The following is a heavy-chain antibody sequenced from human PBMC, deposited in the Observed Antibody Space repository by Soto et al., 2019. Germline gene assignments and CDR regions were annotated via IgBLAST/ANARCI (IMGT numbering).Heavy chain of an antibody. CDR3: ARVKWELPYAFDI. CDR1: GDSVSTNSAT. D-gene: IGHD1-26*01. CDR2: TYYRSKWYN. Sequence: PSQTLSLTCAISGDSVSTNSATWDWIRQSPSRGLEWLGRTYYRSKWYNDYAVSVKGRITINPDTSKNQFSLQLNSVTPEDTAVYYCARVKWELPYAFDIWGQGTMVTVSS. V-gene: IGHV6-1*01. J-gene: IGHJ3*02.